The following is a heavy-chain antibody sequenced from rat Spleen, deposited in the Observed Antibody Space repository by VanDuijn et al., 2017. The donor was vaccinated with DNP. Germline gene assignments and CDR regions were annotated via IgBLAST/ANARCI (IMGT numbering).Heavy chain of an antibody. CDR3: ARWSRYFDY. Sequence: EVQLQESGPGLVKPSQSLSLTCSVTGYSITSHYWGWIRKFPGIKMEWMGHISYSGSTNYNPSLKSRFSITRDTSKNQFFLQLNSVTTEDTATYYCARWSRYFDYWGQGVMVTVSS. V-gene: IGHV3-1*01. J-gene: IGHJ2*01. CDR1: GYSITSHY. CDR2: ISYSGST.